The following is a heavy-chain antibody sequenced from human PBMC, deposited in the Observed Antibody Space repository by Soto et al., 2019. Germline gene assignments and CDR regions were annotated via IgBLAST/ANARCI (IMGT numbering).Heavy chain of an antibody. D-gene: IGHD3-10*01. CDR3: ARVLSYGLWSYVLFDAFDT. J-gene: IGHJ3*02. CDR1: GFIFEDYA. Sequence: EVQVVESGGGLVQPGRSLRLSCAASGFIFEDYAMHWVRQAPGKGLEWLSGISWNSGSIDYADSVTGRFTISRDNAKNSLYLQMNNLRTEDTALYYCARVLSYGLWSYVLFDAFDTWGQGTRVTVSS. V-gene: IGHV3-9*01. CDR2: ISWNSGSI.